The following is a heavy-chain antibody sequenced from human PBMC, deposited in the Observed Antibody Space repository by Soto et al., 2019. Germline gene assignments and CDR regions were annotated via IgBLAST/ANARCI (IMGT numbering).Heavy chain of an antibody. D-gene: IGHD4-17*01. V-gene: IGHV1-2*04. CDR2: INPNSGGT. CDR3: ATSITVITPSRSCYYYYYGMDV. CDR1: GYTFTGYY. J-gene: IGHJ6*02. Sequence: ASVKVSCKASGYTFTGYYMHWVRQAPGQGLEWMGWINPNSGGTNYAQKFQGWVTMTRDTSISTAYMELSRLRSDDTAVYYCATSITVITPSRSCYYYYYGMDVWGQGTTVTVSS.